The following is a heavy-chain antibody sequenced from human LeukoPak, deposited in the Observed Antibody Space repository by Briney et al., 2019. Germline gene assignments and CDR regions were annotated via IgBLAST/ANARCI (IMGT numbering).Heavy chain of an antibody. V-gene: IGHV3-11*04. J-gene: IGHJ2*01. CDR3: AREATQDWYFDL. CDR2: ISSSGTTR. CDR1: GFTFNDYY. Sequence: GGSLRLSCAASGFTFNDYYMSWIRQAPGKGLEWVSYISSSGTTRYYADSVKGRFTVSWDNPKNSLYLQMHSMRAEDAAVYYCAREATQDWYFDLWGRGTLVTVS.